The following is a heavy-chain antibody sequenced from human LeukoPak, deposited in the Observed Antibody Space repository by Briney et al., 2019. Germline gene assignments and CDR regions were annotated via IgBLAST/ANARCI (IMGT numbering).Heavy chain of an antibody. Sequence: GGSLRLSCAASGFTLSSYGMHWVRQAPGKGLEWVAVISYDGSNKYYADSVKGRFTISRDNSKNTLYLQMNSLRAEDTAVYYCAKDRVVVVVPAAIPERYNWFDPWGQGTLVTVSS. D-gene: IGHD2-2*02. V-gene: IGHV3-30*18. CDR1: GFTLSSYG. CDR3: AKDRVVVVVPAAIPERYNWFDP. CDR2: ISYDGSNK. J-gene: IGHJ5*02.